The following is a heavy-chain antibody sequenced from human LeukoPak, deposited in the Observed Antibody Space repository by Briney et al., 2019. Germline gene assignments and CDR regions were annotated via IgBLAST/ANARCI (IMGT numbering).Heavy chain of an antibody. CDR3: AKDSAFSLGEQWLANAFDI. V-gene: IGHV3-9*01. J-gene: IGHJ3*02. CDR2: ISWNSGSI. D-gene: IGHD6-19*01. Sequence: PGRSLRLSCAASGFTFDDYAMHWARQAPGKGLEWVSGISWNSGSIGYADSVKGRFTISRDNAKNSLYLQMNSLRAEDTALYYCAKDSAFSLGEQWLANAFDIWGQGTMVTVSS. CDR1: GFTFDDYA.